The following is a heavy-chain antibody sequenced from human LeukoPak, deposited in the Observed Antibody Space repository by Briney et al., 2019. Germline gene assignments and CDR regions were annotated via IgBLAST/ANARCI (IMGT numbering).Heavy chain of an antibody. V-gene: IGHV3-53*01. CDR3: ARTLTYYYDSSGYSDY. Sequence: PGGSRRLSCAASGFTVSSNYMSWVRQAPGKGLGWVSVIYSGGSTYYAGSVKGRFTISRDNSKNTLYLQMNSLRAEDTAVYYCARTLTYYYDSSGYSDYWGQGTLVTVSS. CDR1: GFTVSSNY. D-gene: IGHD3-22*01. J-gene: IGHJ4*02. CDR2: IYSGGST.